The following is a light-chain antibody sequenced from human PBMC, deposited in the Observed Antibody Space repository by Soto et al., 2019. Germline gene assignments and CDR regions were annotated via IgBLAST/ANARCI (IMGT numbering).Light chain of an antibody. Sequence: EIVLTQSPGTLSLSPGDRATLSCRASQSVSSSYLAWYQQKPGQAPRLLIYGASSRATGIPDRFSGSGSGTDFTLTINRLEPEDFAVYYCKQYGSSPNTFGQGTKVEIE. CDR2: GAS. J-gene: IGKJ2*01. CDR1: QSVSSSY. CDR3: KQYGSSPNT. V-gene: IGKV3-20*01.